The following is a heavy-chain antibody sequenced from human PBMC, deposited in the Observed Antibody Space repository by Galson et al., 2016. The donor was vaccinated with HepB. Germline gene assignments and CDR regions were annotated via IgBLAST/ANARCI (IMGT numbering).Heavy chain of an antibody. CDR3: TTDRGNDWKFGLAVD. CDR2: IKSTTDGGTT. D-gene: IGHD1-1*01. Sequence: SLRLSCAASGFTSSNAWMTWVRQAPGKGLEWVGRIKSTTDGGTTDYAAPVEGRFTISRDDSRKTLYLRMNSLKTEDTAIYYCTTDRGNDWKFGLAVDWGQGTQVTVSS. CDR1: GFTSSNAW. J-gene: IGHJ4*02. V-gene: IGHV3-15*01.